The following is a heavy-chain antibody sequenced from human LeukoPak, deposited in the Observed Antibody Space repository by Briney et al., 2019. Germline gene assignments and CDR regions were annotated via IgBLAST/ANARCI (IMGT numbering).Heavy chain of an antibody. Sequence: PGGPLRLSCTASGFTFSNYAMSWVRQAPGKGLEWVSTISGSDGSTYYEDSVKGRFTISRDNSKNTLYLQMNSLRVEDTAIYYCAKGRGYCTGGSCYSDYWGQGTLVTVSS. CDR1: GFTFSNYA. CDR2: ISGSDGST. CDR3: AKGRGYCTGGSCYSDY. V-gene: IGHV3-23*01. J-gene: IGHJ4*02. D-gene: IGHD2-15*01.